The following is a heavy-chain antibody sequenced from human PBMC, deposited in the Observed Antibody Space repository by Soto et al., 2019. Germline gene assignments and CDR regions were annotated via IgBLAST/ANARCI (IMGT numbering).Heavy chain of an antibody. J-gene: IGHJ6*02. D-gene: IGHD2-21*01. CDR3: ANGVEYYYYGMDV. V-gene: IGHV3-30*18. CDR2: ISYDGGNK. Sequence: PGGSLRLSCAASGFTFSSYGMHWVRQAPGKGLEWVAVISYDGGNKYYADSVKGRFTVSRDNSKNTLYLQMNSLRAEDTAVYYCANGVEYYYYGMDVWGQGTTVTVSS. CDR1: GFTFSSYG.